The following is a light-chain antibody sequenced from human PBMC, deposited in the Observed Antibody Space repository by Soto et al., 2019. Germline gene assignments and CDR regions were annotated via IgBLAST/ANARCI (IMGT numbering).Light chain of an antibody. J-gene: IGLJ2*01. Sequence: QSVLTQPDSVSGSPAQSITISCTGTSSDVGGYNYVSWYQQYPGKAPKLMIFGVSDRPSGVSNRFSGSKSGNTASLTISGLQAEDEGDYYCSSYKTGSGVVVFGGGTKLTVL. CDR1: SSDVGGYNY. CDR2: GVS. CDR3: SSYKTGSGVVV. V-gene: IGLV2-14*01.